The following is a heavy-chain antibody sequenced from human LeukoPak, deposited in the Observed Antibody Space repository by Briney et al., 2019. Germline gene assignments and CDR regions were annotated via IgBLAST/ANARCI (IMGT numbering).Heavy chain of an antibody. CDR1: GGTFSSYA. V-gene: IGHV1-69*13. Sequence: GASVKVSCKASGGTFSSYAISWVRQAPGQGLELMGGIIPIFGTANYAQKFQGRVTITADESTSTAYMELSSLRSEDTAVYYCARSCRDGYNNLDYWGQGTLVTVSS. D-gene: IGHD5-24*01. J-gene: IGHJ4*02. CDR3: ARSCRDGYNNLDY. CDR2: IIPIFGTA.